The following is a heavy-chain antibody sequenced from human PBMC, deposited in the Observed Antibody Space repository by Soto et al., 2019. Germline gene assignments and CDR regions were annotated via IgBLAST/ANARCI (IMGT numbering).Heavy chain of an antibody. CDR1: GYTFTNYP. D-gene: IGHD1-1*01. Sequence: ASVKVSCKASGYTFTNYPIHWVRQAPGQRLEWMGWINAATGNTKYSQKFKGRVTITRDTSASTVYMEVRSLRSEDTAMYYCARPSPTTTTSLVYWGQGTLVTVSS. V-gene: IGHV1-3*01. J-gene: IGHJ4*02. CDR3: ARPSPTTTTSLVY. CDR2: INAATGNT.